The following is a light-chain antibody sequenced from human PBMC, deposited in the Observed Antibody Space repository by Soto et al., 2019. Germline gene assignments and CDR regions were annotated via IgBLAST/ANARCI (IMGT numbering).Light chain of an antibody. Sequence: AIRMTQSPSSFSASTGDRVTITCRASQGISSYLAWYQQKPGKAPKLLIYAASTLQSGVPSRFSGSGSGTDFTLTISCLQSEDFATYYCQKYYSYPLAFGQGTRLEI. CDR3: QKYYSYPLA. CDR2: AAS. CDR1: QGISSY. V-gene: IGKV1-8*01. J-gene: IGKJ5*01.